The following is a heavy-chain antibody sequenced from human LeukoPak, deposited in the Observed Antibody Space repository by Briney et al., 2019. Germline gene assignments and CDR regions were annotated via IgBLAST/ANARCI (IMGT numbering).Heavy chain of an antibody. CDR3: AKDRIPVAGRQDIWDY. CDR2: ISGSGDRT. D-gene: IGHD6-19*01. V-gene: IGHV3-23*01. CDR1: GFTLSNYA. Sequence: RSLRLSCVLSGFTLSNYAMTSVRQAPGQGLGWGSGISGSGDRTYYADPVKGRFTISRDNSKHTLYLQMNSLTDDDSAVYYCAKDRIPVAGRQDIWDYWGQGTLVTVSS. J-gene: IGHJ4*02.